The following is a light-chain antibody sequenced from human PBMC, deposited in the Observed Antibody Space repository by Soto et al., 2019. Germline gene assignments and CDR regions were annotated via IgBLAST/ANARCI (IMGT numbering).Light chain of an antibody. Sequence: IVMTQSPVTLSVSPGERATLPCRASQSVSTNLAWYQQKPGQAPRVLIYGASTRATNIPARFSGSGSGTDFTLTISSLQSEDFAVYYCQQYNNWPRTFGQGTKVDI. CDR1: QSVSTN. V-gene: IGKV3-15*01. CDR2: GAS. CDR3: QQYNNWPRT. J-gene: IGKJ1*01.